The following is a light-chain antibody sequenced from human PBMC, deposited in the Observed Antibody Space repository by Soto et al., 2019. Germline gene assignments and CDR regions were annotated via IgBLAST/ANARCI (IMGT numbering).Light chain of an antibody. CDR3: QQYKKLPLT. CDR1: QDISND. J-gene: IGKJ4*01. Sequence: DIQMTQSPSSVSASVGDRVSITCQASQDISNDLNWFQQKPGKAPKLLMYDTSYLETGVPPRFSGSGSGTTFTFTISSLQPEDFATYYCQQYKKLPLTFGGGTKVDI. CDR2: DTS. V-gene: IGKV1-33*01.